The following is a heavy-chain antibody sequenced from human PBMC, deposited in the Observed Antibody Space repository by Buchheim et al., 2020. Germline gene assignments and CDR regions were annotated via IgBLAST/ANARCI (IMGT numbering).Heavy chain of an antibody. Sequence: QVQLVQSGAEVKKPGASVKVSCKASGYTFTSYDINWVRQATGQGLEWMGWMNPNSGNTGYAQKFQGRVTMTRNTSIRTAYMELSSLRSEDTAVYYCARGPIAAAGTYYYYYGMDVWGQGTT. D-gene: IGHD6-13*01. J-gene: IGHJ6*02. V-gene: IGHV1-8*01. CDR3: ARGPIAAAGTYYYYYGMDV. CDR1: GYTFTSYD. CDR2: MNPNSGNT.